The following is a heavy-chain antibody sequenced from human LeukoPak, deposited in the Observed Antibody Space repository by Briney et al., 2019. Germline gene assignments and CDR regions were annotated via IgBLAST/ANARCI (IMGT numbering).Heavy chain of an antibody. J-gene: IGHJ4*02. D-gene: IGHD4-23*01. V-gene: IGHV3-23*01. CDR3: AKEATPNANFDY. CDR1: GFTFSSYV. CDR2: ISGSGGST. Sequence: PGGSLRLSCAASGFTFSSYVMSWVRQAPGKGLEWVSAISGSGGSTYSADSVKGRFSISRDKSKNTLYLQMNSLRVEDTAVYYCAKEATPNANFDYWGQGTLVTVSS.